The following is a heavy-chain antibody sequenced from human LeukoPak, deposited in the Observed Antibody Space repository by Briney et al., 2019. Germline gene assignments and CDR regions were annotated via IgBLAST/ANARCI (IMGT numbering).Heavy chain of an antibody. J-gene: IGHJ4*02. Sequence: SVKVSCKASGGTFSSYAISWVRQAPGQGLEWMGGIIPIFGTANYAQKFQGRVTITADESTTTAHMELRSLTSDDTAVYYCARVRDYYDSSNYSDYWGQGTLVTVSS. D-gene: IGHD3-22*01. CDR2: IIPIFGTA. CDR1: GGTFSSYA. CDR3: ARVRDYYDSSNYSDY. V-gene: IGHV1-69*13.